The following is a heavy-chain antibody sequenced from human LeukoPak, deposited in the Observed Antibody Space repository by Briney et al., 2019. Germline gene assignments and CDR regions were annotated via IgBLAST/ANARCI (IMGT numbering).Heavy chain of an antibody. CDR1: GYTFTTYD. D-gene: IGHD3-10*01. CDR3: ARDMGRYYYGSGTHDAFDI. V-gene: IGHV1-2*02. Sequence: GASVKVSCKASGYTFTTYDINWVRQATGQGLEWMGWMNPNSGGTNYAQKFQGRVTMTRDTSISTAYMELSRLRSDDTAVYYCARDMGRYYYGSGTHDAFDIWGQGTMVTVSS. CDR2: MNPNSGGT. J-gene: IGHJ3*02.